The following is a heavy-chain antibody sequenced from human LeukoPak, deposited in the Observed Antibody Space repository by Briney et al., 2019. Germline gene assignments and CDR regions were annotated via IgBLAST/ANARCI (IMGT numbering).Heavy chain of an antibody. CDR1: GHTFTIYG. CDR2: ISDYNGNT. CDR3: ASGNWNDFDY. V-gene: IGHV1-18*01. J-gene: IGHJ4*02. D-gene: IGHD1-1*01. Sequence: GASVNLSYRASGHTFTIYGISWVRQAPGQALEWMVWISDYNGNTNYAQKLQGRVNITTDTSTNTAYMEVRSQRYDHTAVLYCASGNWNDFDYWGQGTLVTVSS.